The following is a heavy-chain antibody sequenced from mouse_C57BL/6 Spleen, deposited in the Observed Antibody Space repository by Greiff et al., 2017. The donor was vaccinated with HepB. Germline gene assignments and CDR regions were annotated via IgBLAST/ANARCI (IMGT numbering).Heavy chain of an antibody. CDR1: GYAFSSSW. CDR2: IYPGDGDT. V-gene: IGHV1-82*01. J-gene: IGHJ4*01. CDR3: ARGLGPYAMDY. Sequence: QVQLQQSGPELVKPGASVKISCKASGYAFSSSWMNWVKQRPGKGLEWIGRIYPGDGDTNYNGKFKGKATLTADKSSSTAYMQLSSLTSEDSAVYFCARGLGPYAMDYWGRGTSVTVSS. D-gene: IGHD4-1*01.